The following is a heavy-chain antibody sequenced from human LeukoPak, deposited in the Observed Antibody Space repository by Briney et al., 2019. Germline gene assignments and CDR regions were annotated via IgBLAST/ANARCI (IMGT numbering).Heavy chain of an antibody. J-gene: IGHJ5*02. D-gene: IGHD5-18*01. V-gene: IGHV4-34*01. Sequence: SETLSLTCAVYSGSFSGYSWSWIRQPPGKGLEWIGEINHSGSTNYSPSLKSRVTISVDTSSSQFSLSLSSMTAADTALYYCARNHTGYFDPWGQGTLVTVSS. CDR2: INHSGST. CDR3: ARNHTGYFDP. CDR1: SGSFSGYS.